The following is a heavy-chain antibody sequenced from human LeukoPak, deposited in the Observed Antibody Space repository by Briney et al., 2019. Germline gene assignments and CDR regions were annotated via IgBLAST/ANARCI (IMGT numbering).Heavy chain of an antibody. CDR2: ISTGGYPT. CDR1: GFTVTDYY. Sequence: PGGSLRLSCAVSGFTVTDYYMNWIRQAPGKGLEWVSYISTGGYPTYYADPVKGRFTISRDTATSTLYLQMNSLRVDDTGVYYCARRLHVDVWGRGTTVTVSS. V-gene: IGHV3-11*04. CDR3: ARRLHVDV. J-gene: IGHJ6*04. D-gene: IGHD5-12*01.